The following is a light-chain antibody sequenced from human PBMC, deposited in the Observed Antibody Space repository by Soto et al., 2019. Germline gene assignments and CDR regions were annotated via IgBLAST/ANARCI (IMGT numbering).Light chain of an antibody. Sequence: EIVMTQSPATLSVSPGESATLSCRASQGVTYNLAWYQQKPGQAPRLLIYGASTRATGIPARFSGSGSGTEFTLHISSLQSEDFAVYHCQQYNNWPHTFGRGTKLEIK. CDR3: QQYNNWPHT. J-gene: IGKJ2*01. V-gene: IGKV3-15*01. CDR2: GAS. CDR1: QGVTYN.